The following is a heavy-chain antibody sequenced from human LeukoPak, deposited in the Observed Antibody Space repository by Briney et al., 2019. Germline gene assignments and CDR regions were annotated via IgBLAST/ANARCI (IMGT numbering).Heavy chain of an antibody. CDR3: ARAFGEIY. CDR2: ISSSSGTI. J-gene: IGHJ4*02. CDR1: GFTFSSYS. Sequence: GGSLRLSCAASGFTFSSYSMSWVRQAPGKGLEWVSYISSSSGTIYYTDSVKGRFTISRDNAKNSLYLQMNSLRAEDTAVYYCARAFGEIYWGQGTLVTVSS. V-gene: IGHV3-48*04. D-gene: IGHD3-10*01.